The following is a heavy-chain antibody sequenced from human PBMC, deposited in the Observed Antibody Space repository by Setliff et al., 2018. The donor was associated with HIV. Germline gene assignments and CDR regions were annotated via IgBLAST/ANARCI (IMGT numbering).Heavy chain of an antibody. D-gene: IGHD3-22*01. J-gene: IGHJ4*02. V-gene: IGHV4-34*01. CDR1: GGSFTGYY. Sequence: SETLSLTCAVYGGSFTGYYWSWIRQPPGKGLEWIGEINHSGSTNYNPSLRSRVTMSVDTSKNQFSPKLSSLTAADTAVYYCARVAPYAIVAATPRYFDSWGQGTLVTVSS. CDR3: ARVAPYAIVAATPRYFDS. CDR2: INHSGST.